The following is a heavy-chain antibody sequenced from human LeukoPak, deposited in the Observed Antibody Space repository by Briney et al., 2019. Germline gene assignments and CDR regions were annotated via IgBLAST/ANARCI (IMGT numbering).Heavy chain of an antibody. Sequence: ASVKVSCKASGYTFTDYYMHWGRQAPGQGLEWMGRIKPNSGGTNYGQKFQGRVTMTRDTSISTAYMELSRLRSDDTAVYYCAREPLLSVRGDYMDVWGKGTTVTISS. CDR3: AREPLLSVRGDYMDV. CDR2: IKPNSGGT. CDR1: GYTFTDYY. V-gene: IGHV1-2*06. J-gene: IGHJ6*03. D-gene: IGHD3-10*01.